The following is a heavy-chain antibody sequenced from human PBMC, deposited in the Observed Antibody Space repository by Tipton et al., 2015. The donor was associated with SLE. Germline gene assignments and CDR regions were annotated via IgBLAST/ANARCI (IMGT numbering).Heavy chain of an antibody. D-gene: IGHD3-10*01. CDR1: GGSISGYY. J-gene: IGHJ4*02. V-gene: IGHV4-4*07. Sequence: TLSLTCTVSGGSISGYYWSWVRQPAGKGLEWIGRIYTSASTIYNPSLKSRVTLSSDTPKNQFSLKLSPVTAADTAVYYCARDYYYGSGSYAPLDYWGQGTLVTVSS. CDR2: IYTSAST. CDR3: ARDYYYGSGSYAPLDY.